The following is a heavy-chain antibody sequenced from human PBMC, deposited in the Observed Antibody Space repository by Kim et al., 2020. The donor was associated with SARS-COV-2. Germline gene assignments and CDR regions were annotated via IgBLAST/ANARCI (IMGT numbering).Heavy chain of an antibody. CDR1: GFTFSSYS. CDR3: ARDWGVYGTGTTGFDY. J-gene: IGHJ4*02. Sequence: GGSLRLSCAASGFTFSSYSMNWVRQAPGKGLEWVSSISSSSSYIFYADSVKGRFTISRDNAKNSLYLQMNSRRAEDTAVYYCARDWGVYGTGTTGFDYWGQGTLVTVSS. CDR2: ISSSSSYI. V-gene: IGHV3-21*01. D-gene: IGHD1-1*01.